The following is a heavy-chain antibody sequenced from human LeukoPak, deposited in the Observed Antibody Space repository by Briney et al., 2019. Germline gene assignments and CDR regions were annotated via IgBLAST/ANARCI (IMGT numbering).Heavy chain of an antibody. J-gene: IGHJ4*02. V-gene: IGHV3-23*01. Sequence: GGSLRLSCAASGFTFSSYDMSWVRQAPGKGLEWVSAISGSGGSTYYADSVKGRFTISRDNSKNTLYLQMNSLRAEDTAVYYCAKDGVVVTSPFDYWGQGTLVTVSS. CDR2: ISGSGGST. D-gene: IGHD2-21*02. CDR3: AKDGVVVTSPFDY. CDR1: GFTFSSYD.